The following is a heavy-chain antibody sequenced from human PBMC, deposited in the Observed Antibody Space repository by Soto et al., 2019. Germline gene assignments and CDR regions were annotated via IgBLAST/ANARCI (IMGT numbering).Heavy chain of an antibody. D-gene: IGHD4-4*01. V-gene: IGHV1-46*01. J-gene: IGHJ4*02. CDR2: INPISGSA. CDR1: GYTFTNFY. Sequence: ASVKVSCKASGYTFTNFYMHWVRQTHGQGFEWMGVINPISGSADYALTFQGRITMTRDTSTSTVFMELRSLRSDDTAVYFCARTNPVVTPLSSDFWGQGTQVTVPS. CDR3: ARTNPVVTPLSSDF.